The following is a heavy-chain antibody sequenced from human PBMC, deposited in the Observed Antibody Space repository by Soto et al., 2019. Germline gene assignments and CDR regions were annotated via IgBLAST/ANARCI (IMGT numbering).Heavy chain of an antibody. Sequence: QVQLVESGGGVVQPGGSLRLSCAPSGFIFSSYGMHWVRQAPGKGLEWVAVIRYDGSKTYYEDSVKGRFTISRDNSKNPLYLQMNSLRAEDTAVYYCARVKQGRGGYDSPFDYWGQGTLVTGAS. D-gene: IGHD3-3*01. CDR1: GFIFSSYG. CDR2: IRYDGSKT. CDR3: ARVKQGRGGYDSPFDY. V-gene: IGHV3-33*01. J-gene: IGHJ4*02.